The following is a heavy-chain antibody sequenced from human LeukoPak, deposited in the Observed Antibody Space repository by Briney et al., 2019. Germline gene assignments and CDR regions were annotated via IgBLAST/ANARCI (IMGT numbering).Heavy chain of an antibody. D-gene: IGHD3-10*01. CDR3: AKDRELLLWFGEELGPFDY. CDR1: AFNFSSYG. J-gene: IGHJ4*02. V-gene: IGHV3-30*02. CDR2: IRYDGSNK. Sequence: GGSLRLSCTASAFNFSSYGMHWVRRAPGKGLEWVAFIRYDGSNKYYADSVKGRFTISRDNSKNTLYLQMNSLRAEDTAVYYCAKDRELLLWFGEELGPFDYWGQGTLVTVSS.